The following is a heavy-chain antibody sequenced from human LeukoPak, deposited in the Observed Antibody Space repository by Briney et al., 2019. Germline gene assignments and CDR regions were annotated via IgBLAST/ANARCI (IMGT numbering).Heavy chain of an antibody. CDR1: GFSLSNYG. V-gene: IGHV3-23*01. J-gene: IGHJ5*02. D-gene: IGHD2-2*01. Sequence: GGSLRLSCEASGFSLSNYGMSWVRQAPGKGLEWVSAIGGSGGYTYYADSVKGRFTISRDNSKNTLYLQMNSLRAEDTAVYYCAKDQTGYCSTTTCFLSWFDPWGQGTLVTVSS. CDR3: AKDQTGYCSTTTCFLSWFDP. CDR2: IGGSGGYT.